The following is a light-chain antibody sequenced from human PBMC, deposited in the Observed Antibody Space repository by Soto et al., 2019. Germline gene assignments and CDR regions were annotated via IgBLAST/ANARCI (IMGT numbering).Light chain of an antibody. J-gene: IGKJ1*01. CDR2: GAS. CDR3: QQYNNWPWT. Sequence: EIVMTQSPATLSVSPGERPTLSGRASQSVSSNLAWYQQKPGQAPRLLIYGASTRATGIPARFSGSGSGTEFTLTISSLQSEDFAVYYCQQYNNWPWTFGQGTKVDIK. V-gene: IGKV3-15*01. CDR1: QSVSSN.